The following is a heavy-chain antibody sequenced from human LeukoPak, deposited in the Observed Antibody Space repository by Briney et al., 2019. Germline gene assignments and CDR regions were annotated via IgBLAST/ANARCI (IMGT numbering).Heavy chain of an antibody. CDR1: GGTFSSYA. V-gene: IGHV1-69*13. CDR3: ARSPLEAAVAVMGDY. J-gene: IGHJ4*02. D-gene: IGHD6-19*01. Sequence: ASVKVSCKASGGTFSSYAISWVRQAPGQGLEWMGGIIPIFGTANYAQKFQGRVTITADESTSTAYMELSSLRSEDTAVYYCARSPLEAAVAVMGDYWGQGTLVTVSS. CDR2: IIPIFGTA.